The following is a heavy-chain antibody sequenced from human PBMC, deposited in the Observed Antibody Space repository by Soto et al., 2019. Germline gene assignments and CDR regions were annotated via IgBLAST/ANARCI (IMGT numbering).Heavy chain of an antibody. D-gene: IGHD2-2*01. CDR1: GGSFSGYS. Sequence: QVQLQQWGAGLLKPSETLSLTGAVYGGSFSGYSWSWIRQPPGKGLEWIGEINHSGSTHYNPALKSRVSIAVDTSKKQFSLKLSSVTATDTAVYYGGSPGYVAYWGQGTLVTVSS. V-gene: IGHV4-34*02. CDR2: INHSGST. J-gene: IGHJ4*02. CDR3: GSPGYVAY.